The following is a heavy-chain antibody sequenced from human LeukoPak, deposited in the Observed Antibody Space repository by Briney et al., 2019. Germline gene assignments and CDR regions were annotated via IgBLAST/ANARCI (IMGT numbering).Heavy chain of an antibody. Sequence: GGSLRLSCAGSGITLSSYSMNWVRQAPGKGLEWVSSISTSSTYIYYADSVKGRITISRDNAKNTLFLQMDSLRAEDTAVYYCARRYGDYVGSFEYWGQGTQVTVSS. J-gene: IGHJ4*02. D-gene: IGHD4-17*01. CDR1: GITLSSYS. CDR2: ISTSSTYI. V-gene: IGHV3-21*06. CDR3: ARRYGDYVGSFEY.